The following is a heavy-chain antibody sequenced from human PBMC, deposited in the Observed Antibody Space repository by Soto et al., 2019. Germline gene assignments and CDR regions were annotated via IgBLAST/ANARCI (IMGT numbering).Heavy chain of an antibody. CDR2: IYPGDSDT. Sequence: PGESLKISCQGSGYSFTTNWIGWVRQMPGKGLEWMGVIYPGDSDTRYSPSFQGQVAISADKSINTAYLQWSSLKASDTAMYYCARHSGVAEDGTDWGQGTLVTVSS. CDR1: GYSFTTNW. J-gene: IGHJ1*01. D-gene: IGHD6-13*01. V-gene: IGHV5-51*01. CDR3: ARHSGVAEDGTD.